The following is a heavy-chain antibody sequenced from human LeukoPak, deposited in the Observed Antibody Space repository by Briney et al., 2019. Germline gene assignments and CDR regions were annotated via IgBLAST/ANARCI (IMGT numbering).Heavy chain of an antibody. V-gene: IGHV4-59*08. D-gene: IGHD3-22*01. Sequence: SETLSLTCTVPGGSISSYYWSWIRQPPGKGLEWIGYIYYSGRTNYNPSLKSRVTISVDTSKTQFSLKLSSVTAADTAVYYCARHEDYYDSSGYRNWFDPWGQGPLVTVSS. CDR1: GGSISSYY. CDR3: ARHEDYYDSSGYRNWFDP. CDR2: IYYSGRT. J-gene: IGHJ5*02.